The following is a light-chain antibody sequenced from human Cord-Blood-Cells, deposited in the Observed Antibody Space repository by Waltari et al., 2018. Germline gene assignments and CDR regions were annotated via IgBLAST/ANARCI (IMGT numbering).Light chain of an antibody. CDR3: QQYNNWPGLT. Sequence: EIVMTQSPATLSVSPGERATLSCRASQSVSSNLAWYQQKPGQAPRFLIYGASTRATGIPARFSGSGSGTEFTLTISSLKSEDFAVYYCQQYNNWPGLTFGGGTKVEIK. J-gene: IGKJ4*01. V-gene: IGKV3-15*01. CDR2: GAS. CDR1: QSVSSN.